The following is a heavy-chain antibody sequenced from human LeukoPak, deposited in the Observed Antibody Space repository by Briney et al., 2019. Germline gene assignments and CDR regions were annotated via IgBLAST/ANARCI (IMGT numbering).Heavy chain of an antibody. Sequence: ASVKVSCKASGYTFTGYYMHWVRQAPGQGLEWMGWINPNSGGTNYAQKFQGRVTMTRDTSFSTAYMELSRLRSYDTAVYYCARARIAVAGTPWFDPWGQGTLVTVSS. CDR3: ARARIAVAGTPWFDP. D-gene: IGHD6-19*01. CDR1: GYTFTGYY. V-gene: IGHV1-2*02. J-gene: IGHJ5*02. CDR2: INPNSGGT.